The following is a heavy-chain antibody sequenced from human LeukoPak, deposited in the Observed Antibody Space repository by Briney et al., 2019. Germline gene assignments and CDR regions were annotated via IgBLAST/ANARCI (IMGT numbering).Heavy chain of an antibody. V-gene: IGHV1-46*01. D-gene: IGHD5-18*01. Sequence: ASVKVSCKASGYTFTSYDINWVRQATGQGLEWMGIINPSGGSTSYAQKFQGRVTMTRDTSTSTVYMELSSLRSEDTAVYYCAREGIQLWLRYYYYYMDVWGKGTTVTVSS. CDR1: GYTFTSYD. CDR3: AREGIQLWLRYYYYYMDV. CDR2: INPSGGST. J-gene: IGHJ6*03.